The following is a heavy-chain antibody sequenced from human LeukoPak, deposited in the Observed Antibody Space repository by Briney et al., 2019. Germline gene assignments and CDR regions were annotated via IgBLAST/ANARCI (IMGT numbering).Heavy chain of an antibody. J-gene: IGHJ4*02. CDR3: ARDGLATSPAGPDY. CDR1: GFTFSSYA. CDR2: ISYDGSNK. Sequence: PGRSLRLSCAASGFTFSSYAMHWVRQAPGKGLEWVAVISYDGSNKYYADSVKGRFTISRDNSKNTLYLQMNSLRAEDMAVYYCARDGLATSPAGPDYWGQGTLVTVSS. V-gene: IGHV3-30-3*01. D-gene: IGHD5-12*01.